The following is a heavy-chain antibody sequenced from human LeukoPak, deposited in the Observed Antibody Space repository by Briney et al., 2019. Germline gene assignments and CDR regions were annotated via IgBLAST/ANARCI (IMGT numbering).Heavy chain of an antibody. D-gene: IGHD1-1*01. CDR2: IWYDGSNK. J-gene: IGHJ4*02. V-gene: IGHV3-33*08. CDR1: RFTFSNYG. Sequence: GRSLRLSCAASRFTFSNYGMHWVRQAPGKGLEWVAVIWYDGSNKYYADSVKGRFTISRDNSKNTLYLQINSLRAEDTAVYYCARDFTTGTYYFVYWGQGTLVTVSS. CDR3: ARDFTTGTYYFVY.